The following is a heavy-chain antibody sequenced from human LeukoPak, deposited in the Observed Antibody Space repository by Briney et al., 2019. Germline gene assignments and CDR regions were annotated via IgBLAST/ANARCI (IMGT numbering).Heavy chain of an antibody. CDR3: TKEGLQGRGSYTDI. V-gene: IGHV3-7*05. CDR2: INQNGGDK. CDR1: GYTFSSYY. Sequence: PWASLKLSCKASGYTFSSYYMNWLRQAPGKGLQWMAKINQNGGDKYYVDSLKGRFTISRDNAKNTVYLQMNSLRAEDTALYYCTKEGLQGRGSYTDIWGQGSLVTVSS. J-gene: IGHJ4*02. D-gene: IGHD3-10*01.